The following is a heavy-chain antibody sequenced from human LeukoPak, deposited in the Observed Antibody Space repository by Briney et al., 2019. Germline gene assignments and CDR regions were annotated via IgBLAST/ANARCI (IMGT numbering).Heavy chain of an antibody. CDR1: GFNFNTYA. Sequence: GGSLTLSCAASGFNFNTYAMHWVRHAPGRGLEWVAFMQFDGSDEKYGNSVRGRFTIYRDNLRNILYLHMNSLRGDDTAVYYCARCAFWSGFYQLDPWGQGTLVTVSS. V-gene: IGHV3-30*02. J-gene: IGHJ5*02. CDR3: ARCAFWSGFYQLDP. CDR2: MQFDGSDE. D-gene: IGHD3-3*01.